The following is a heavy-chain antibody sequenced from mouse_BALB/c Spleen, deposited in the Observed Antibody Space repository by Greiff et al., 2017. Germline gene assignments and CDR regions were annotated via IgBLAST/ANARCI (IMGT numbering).Heavy chain of an antibody. CDR2: IWGDGST. CDR1: GFSLTGYG. J-gene: IGHJ4*01. D-gene: IGHD1-1*01. V-gene: IGHV2-6-7*01. Sequence: QVQLKQSGPGLVAPSQSMSITCTVSGFSLTGYGVNWVRQPPGKGLEWLGMIWGDGSTDYNSALKSRLSISKDNSKSQVFLKMNSLQTDDTARYYGAREYYYGSSYGGAMDYWGQGTSVTVSS. CDR3: AREYYYGSSYGGAMDY.